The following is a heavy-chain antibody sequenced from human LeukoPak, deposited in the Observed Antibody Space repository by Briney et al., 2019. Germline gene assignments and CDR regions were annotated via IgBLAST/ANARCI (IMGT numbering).Heavy chain of an antibody. V-gene: IGHV4-34*01. J-gene: IGHJ5*02. CDR2: INHSGST. D-gene: IGHD3-10*01. CDR3: ARRPKVKNNWFGP. CDR1: GGSFSGYY. Sequence: ASETLSLTCAVYGGSFSGYYWSWIRQPPGKGLEWIGEINHSGSTNYNPSLKSRVTISVDTSKNQFSLKLSSVTAADTAMYYCARRPKVKNNWFGPWGQGTLVTVSS.